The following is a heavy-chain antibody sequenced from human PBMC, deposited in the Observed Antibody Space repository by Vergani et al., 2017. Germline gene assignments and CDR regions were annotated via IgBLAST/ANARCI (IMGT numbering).Heavy chain of an antibody. CDR2: ISYDGTQK. D-gene: IGHD3-16*01. CDR3: ATKRWGKPGCQIGYLRE. Sequence: QVHLVESGGGVVQPGRSLRLSCVVSGFTSSYYGMHWVRQAPGKGLDWVAVISYDGTQKYYADSVKGRFTISRDNSKCTLYLQMNSLRTEDTAVYYCATKRWGKPGCQIGYLREWGQGSLVTVSS. V-gene: IGHV3-30*03. J-gene: IGHJ1*01. CDR1: GFTSSYYG.